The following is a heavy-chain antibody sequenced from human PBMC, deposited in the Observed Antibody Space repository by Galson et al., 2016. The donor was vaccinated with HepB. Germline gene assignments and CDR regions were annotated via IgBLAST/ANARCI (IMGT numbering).Heavy chain of an antibody. CDR1: GFTFGSYT. V-gene: IGHV3-23*01. CDR2: ISGSGGST. Sequence: SLRLSCAASGFTFGSYTMNWVRQAPGKGLEWDSAISGSGGSTYYADSVEGRFAISRDNSKNTLYLQMNSLRAEDTALYYCVNTPGYYDGYLDHWGQGTLVTVSS. CDR3: VNTPGYYDGYLDH. J-gene: IGHJ4*02. D-gene: IGHD3-22*01.